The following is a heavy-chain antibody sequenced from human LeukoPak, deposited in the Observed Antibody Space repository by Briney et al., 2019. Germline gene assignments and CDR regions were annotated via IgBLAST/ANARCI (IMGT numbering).Heavy chain of an antibody. CDR1: GFTFSNYA. V-gene: IGHV3-23*01. D-gene: IGHD6-6*01. CDR2: TGGNVGST. J-gene: IGHJ4*02. CDR3: AKGSPFIAATYYFDY. Sequence: GGSLRLSCAASGFTFSNYAMSWVRQAPGKGLEWVSGTGGNVGSTYYADSVEGRFTISRDNSKNTLYLQMNSLRDEDTAVYYCAKGSPFIAATYYFDYWGQGTLVTVSS.